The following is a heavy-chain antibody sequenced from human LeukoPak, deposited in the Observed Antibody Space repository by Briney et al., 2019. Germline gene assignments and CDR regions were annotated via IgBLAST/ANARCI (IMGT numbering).Heavy chain of an antibody. CDR3: ARALYYDNRTPGAFDI. CDR1: GFTFSDYY. Sequence: GGSLRLSCAASGFTFSDYYMSWIRQAPGKGLEWVSYISSSGSTIYYADSVKGRFTISRDNAKNSLYLQMNSLRAEDTALYYCARALYYDNRTPGAFDIWGQGTMVTVSS. D-gene: IGHD3-22*01. V-gene: IGHV3-11*01. CDR2: ISSSGSTI. J-gene: IGHJ3*02.